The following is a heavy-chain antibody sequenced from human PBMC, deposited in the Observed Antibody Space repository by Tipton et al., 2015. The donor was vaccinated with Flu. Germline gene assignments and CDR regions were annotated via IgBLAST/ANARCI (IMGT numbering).Heavy chain of an antibody. CDR3: ASHTGDSVRGVIDY. V-gene: IGHV4-38-2*01. D-gene: IGHD3-10*02. CDR1: GDSISSDCY. Sequence: TLSLTCAVSGDSISSDCYWGWIRQFPGKGLEWIGSVSRRGDTNYNPSLGIRVSISVDTSKNQFSLRLSSVTAADTAVYYCASHTGDSVRGVIDYWGQGALVTVSS. CDR2: VSRRGDT. J-gene: IGHJ4*02.